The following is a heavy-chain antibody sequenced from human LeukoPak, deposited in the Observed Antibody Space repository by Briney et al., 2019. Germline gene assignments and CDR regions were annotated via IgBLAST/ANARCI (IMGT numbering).Heavy chain of an antibody. CDR2: ISYSGST. V-gene: IGHV4-59*01. CDR1: GASLSTYY. Sequence: SETLSLTCTVSGASLSTYYWSWLRQPPGKGLEWIGYISYSGSTNYNPSLKSRVTISVDTSKNQFSLNLSSVTAADTAIYYCARATVGGLAYWGQGTLVTVSS. D-gene: IGHD1-26*01. J-gene: IGHJ4*02. CDR3: ARATVGGLAY.